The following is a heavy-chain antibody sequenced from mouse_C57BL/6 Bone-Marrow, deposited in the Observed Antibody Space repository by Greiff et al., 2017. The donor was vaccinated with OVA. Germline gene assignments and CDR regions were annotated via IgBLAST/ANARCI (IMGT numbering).Heavy chain of an antibody. CDR1: GFTFTDYY. Sequence: DVKLVESGGGLVQPGGSLSLSCAASGFTFTDYYMSWVRQPPGKALEWLGFIRDKANGYTTEYSASVKGRFTISRDNSQSILYLQMNALRAEDSATYCCARTSGGALDYWGQGTSVTVSS. CDR3: ARTSGGALDY. D-gene: IGHD3-1*01. J-gene: IGHJ4*01. CDR2: IRDKANGYTT. V-gene: IGHV7-3*01.